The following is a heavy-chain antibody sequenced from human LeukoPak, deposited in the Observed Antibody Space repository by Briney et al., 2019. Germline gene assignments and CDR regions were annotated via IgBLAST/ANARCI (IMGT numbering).Heavy chain of an antibody. V-gene: IGHV1-69*04. CDR1: GGTFSSYA. CDR3: ARVISGTWLWF. J-gene: IGHJ4*02. CDR2: IIPTLEVA. Sequence: SVKVSCKASGGTFSSYAITWVRQAPGLGLEWMGRIIPTLEVAIYAQKSQGRVTITADKSTSTAYMELSSLRPEDTAVYYCARVISGTWLWFWGQGTLVTVTS. D-gene: IGHD1-14*01.